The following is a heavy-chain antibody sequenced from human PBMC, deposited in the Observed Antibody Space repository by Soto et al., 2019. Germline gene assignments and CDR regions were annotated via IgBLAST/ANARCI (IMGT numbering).Heavy chain of an antibody. CDR2: INAGNGDT. D-gene: IGHD4-17*01. CDR1: GYTFTSYA. J-gene: IGHJ3*02. Sequence: ASVKVSCKASGYTFTSYAMHWVRQAPGQRLEWMGWINAGNGDTKYSQKFQGRVTMTRDTSTSTVYMELSSLRSEDTAVYYCARVSGDYSGPSPKNTGISFDIWGQGTMVTVSS. CDR3: ARVSGDYSGPSPKNTGISFDI. V-gene: IGHV1-3*01.